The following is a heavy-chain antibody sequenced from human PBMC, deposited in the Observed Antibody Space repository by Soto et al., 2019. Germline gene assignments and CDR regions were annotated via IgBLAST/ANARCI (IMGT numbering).Heavy chain of an antibody. CDR2: INPNSGGT. J-gene: IGHJ4*02. Sequence: SGKVACNASGYTFTGYYMYWVRHAPGQGLEWMGWINPNSGGTNYAQKFQGRVNMTRETSISTAYIELSRLRSDDTAVYYCARDFARYYYDSSGYYHQDYWGQGTMVPVSS. V-gene: IGHV1-2*02. CDR3: ARDFARYYYDSSGYYHQDY. D-gene: IGHD3-22*01. CDR1: GYTFTGYY.